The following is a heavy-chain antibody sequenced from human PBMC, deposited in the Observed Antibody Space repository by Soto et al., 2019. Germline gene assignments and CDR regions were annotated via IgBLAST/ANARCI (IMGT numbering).Heavy chain of an antibody. Sequence: QVRLEQSGAEVKKPGSSVRVSCQASGSALTSYPIHWVRQAPGQGLEWMGVIDPIVDTSNLAENFKTRLTLTADTSTKTVYMDLTSLRSVDTAIYFCATYPRPYKWTDIWGRGTQLTVSS. CDR2: IDPIVDTS. CDR3: ATYPRPYKWTDI. D-gene: IGHD1-20*01. J-gene: IGHJ4*02. V-gene: IGHV1-69*06. CDR1: GSALTSYP.